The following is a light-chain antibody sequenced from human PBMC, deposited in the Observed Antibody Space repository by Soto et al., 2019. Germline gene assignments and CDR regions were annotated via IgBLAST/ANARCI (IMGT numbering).Light chain of an antibody. Sequence: EVVMTQSPATLSVSPGERVTLSCSASQSVSNTLAWYQQKAGQAPRLLIADASTRATDIPARFSGSGSGTGFALTISSLQSDDVAVYYCQQYSFWPYTFGQGTKLEIK. CDR2: DAS. V-gene: IGKV3-15*01. J-gene: IGKJ2*01. CDR3: QQYSFWPYT. CDR1: QSVSNT.